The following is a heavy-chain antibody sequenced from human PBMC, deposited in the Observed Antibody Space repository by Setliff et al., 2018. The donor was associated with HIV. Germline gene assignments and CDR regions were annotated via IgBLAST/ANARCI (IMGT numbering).Heavy chain of an antibody. J-gene: IGHJ4*02. CDR3: AREGDSSGYYTGVFFDY. CDR2: IYSSGNI. CDR1: GGSISSGSYY. Sequence: SETLSLTCTVSGGSISSGSYYWSWIRQPAGKGPEWIGHIYSSGNINYNPSLKSRVTISGDTSKNQFSLKLSSVTATDTAVYFCAREGDSSGYYTGVFFDYWGQGTQVTVSS. V-gene: IGHV4-61*09. D-gene: IGHD3-22*01.